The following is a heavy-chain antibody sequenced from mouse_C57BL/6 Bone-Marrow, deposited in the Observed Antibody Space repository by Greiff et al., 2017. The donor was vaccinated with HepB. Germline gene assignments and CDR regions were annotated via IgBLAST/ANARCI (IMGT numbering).Heavy chain of an antibody. CDR2: ISDGGSYT. CDR1: GFTFSSYA. CDR3: ARDRTGTYYFDY. V-gene: IGHV5-4*01. J-gene: IGHJ2*01. Sequence: EVMLVESGGGLVKPGGSLKLSCAASGFTFSSYAMSWVRQTPEKRLEWVATISDGGSYTYYPDNVQGRFTISRDNAKNNLYLQMSHLKSEDTAMYYCARDRTGTYYFDYWGQGTTLTVSS. D-gene: IGHD4-1*01.